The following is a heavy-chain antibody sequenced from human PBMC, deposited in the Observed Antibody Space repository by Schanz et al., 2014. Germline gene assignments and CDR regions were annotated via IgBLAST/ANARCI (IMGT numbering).Heavy chain of an antibody. Sequence: QVQLVQSGAEVKKPGSSVKVSCKASGYTFTSYGINWVRQAPGQGLEWMGRIIPSLGLAKYEQKFQDTVTIAAVTSTTAASMDLRDLRSKDTAVYYCARYRLECGAECYSLEVFEIWGQGTLVIVSS. CDR3: ARYRLECGAECYSLEVFEI. CDR1: GYTFTSYG. CDR2: IIPSLGLA. J-gene: IGHJ4*02. V-gene: IGHV1-69*09. D-gene: IGHD2-21*01.